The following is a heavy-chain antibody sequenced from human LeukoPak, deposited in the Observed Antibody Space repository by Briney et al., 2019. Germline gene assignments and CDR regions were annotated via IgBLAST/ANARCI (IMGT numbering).Heavy chain of an antibody. CDR2: MNPNSGNT. J-gene: IGHJ4*02. Sequence: ASVKVSCKASGYTFTSYGINWVRQATGQGLEWMGWMNPNSGNTGYAQKFQGRVTMTRNTSISTAYMELSSPRSEDTAVYYCARGGVYYRFTDDYWGQGTLVTVSS. CDR3: ARGGVYYRFTDDY. V-gene: IGHV1-8*01. D-gene: IGHD2-8*01. CDR1: GYTFTSYG.